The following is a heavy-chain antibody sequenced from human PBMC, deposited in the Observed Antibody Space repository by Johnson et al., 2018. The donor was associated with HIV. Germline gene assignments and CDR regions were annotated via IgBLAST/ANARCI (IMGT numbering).Heavy chain of an antibody. V-gene: IGHV3-20*04. D-gene: IGHD4-17*01. CDR2: ISWNGGST. Sequence: VQLVESGGVVVQPGGSLRLSCAASGFTFDDYAMHWVRQAPGKGLEWVSGISWNGGSTGYADSVKGRFTISRDNAKNSLYLQMNSLRAEDTAVYYCARDQGWVTRPGDLDAFDIWGQGTMVTVSS. CDR1: GFTFDDYA. J-gene: IGHJ3*02. CDR3: ARDQGWVTRPGDLDAFDI.